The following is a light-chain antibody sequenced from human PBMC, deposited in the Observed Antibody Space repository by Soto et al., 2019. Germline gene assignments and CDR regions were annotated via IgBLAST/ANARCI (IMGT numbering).Light chain of an antibody. CDR3: QQRNSYPLT. CDR2: AAS. Sequence: IQLTQSPSSLSASVGDRVTITCRASQGISSSLAWYQQEAGKAPKFLIYAASTLQSGVPSRFSGGGSGTDFTLNISSLQPEDFATYYCQQRNSYPLTFGVGTKVEIK. J-gene: IGKJ4*01. V-gene: IGKV1-9*01. CDR1: QGISSS.